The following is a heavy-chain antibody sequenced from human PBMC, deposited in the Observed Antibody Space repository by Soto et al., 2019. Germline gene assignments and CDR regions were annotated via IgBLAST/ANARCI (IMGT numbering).Heavy chain of an antibody. V-gene: IGHV1-8*02. J-gene: IGHJ6*02. Sequence: ASVKVSCKASGYDFTAYDINWVRQASGQGLGWMGWMNPINGATGTARRFQGRVSLSRNTATGTAYLELTSLRSDDTAVYYCGRGPSPRAPAGGTPYYYAMDVWGQGTTVTVSS. CDR2: MNPINGAT. CDR3: GRGPSPRAPAGGTPYYYAMDV. CDR1: GYDFTAYD. D-gene: IGHD6-13*01.